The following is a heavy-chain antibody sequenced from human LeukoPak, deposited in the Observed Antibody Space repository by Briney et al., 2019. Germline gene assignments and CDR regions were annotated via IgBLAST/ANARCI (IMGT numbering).Heavy chain of an antibody. V-gene: IGHV1-18*01. CDR3: ARGRTSNCYARCGFDS. CDR2: FATYSGNT. D-gene: IGHD2-2*01. J-gene: IGHJ4*02. Sequence: ASVKVSCKASGYIFSNYGIAWVRQAPGQGLEWMGWFATYSGNTELAQNVQGRLTMTADTATRTAYMELRSLRSDDTAVYYCARGRTSNCYARCGFDSWGQGTLVTVSS. CDR1: GYIFSNYG.